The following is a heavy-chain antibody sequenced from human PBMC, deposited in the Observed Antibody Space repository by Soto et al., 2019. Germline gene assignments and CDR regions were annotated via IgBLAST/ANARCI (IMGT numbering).Heavy chain of an antibody. D-gene: IGHD3-9*01. CDR2: INAGNGNT. CDR3: ARSSPTNYDILTGYYPPPDYYYYMDV. J-gene: IGHJ6*03. V-gene: IGHV1-3*01. Sequence: GASVKVSCKASGYTFTSYAMHWVRQAPGQRLEWMGWINAGNGNTKYSQKFQGRVTITRDTSASTAYMELSSLRSEDTAVYYSARSSPTNYDILTGYYPPPDYYYYMDVWGKGTTVTVSS. CDR1: GYTFTSYA.